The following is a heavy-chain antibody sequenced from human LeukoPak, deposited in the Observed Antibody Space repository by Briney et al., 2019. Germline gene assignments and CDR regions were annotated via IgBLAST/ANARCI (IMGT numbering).Heavy chain of an antibody. J-gene: IGHJ4*02. CDR3: ARGKYYYDSTGYYPGGDY. Sequence: GGSLRLSCAASGFTFSSYWTSWVRQAPGKGLEWVANIKQDGSEKYYVDSMKGRFTISRDNAKNSLYLQMNSLRAEDTAVYYCARGKYYYDSTGYYPGGDYWGQGTLVTVSS. CDR2: IKQDGSEK. D-gene: IGHD3-22*01. CDR1: GFTFSSYW. V-gene: IGHV3-7*01.